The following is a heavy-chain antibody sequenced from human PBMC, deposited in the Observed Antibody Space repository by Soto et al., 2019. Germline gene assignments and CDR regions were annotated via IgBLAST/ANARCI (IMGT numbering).Heavy chain of an antibody. J-gene: IGHJ5*02. CDR2: ISGNNGDT. CDR1: GYTFSSYG. Sequence: QVQVVQSGAEVQKPGASVKVSCKASGYTFSSYGVGWVRQAPGQGLEWMGWISGNNGDTDYAQKFQGRVTMTTDTSTSTAYMEVSSLRSDDTAVYYCARSGDGKWFDPWAREPWSLFPQ. D-gene: IGHD7-27*01. V-gene: IGHV1-18*01. CDR3: ARSGDGKWFDP.